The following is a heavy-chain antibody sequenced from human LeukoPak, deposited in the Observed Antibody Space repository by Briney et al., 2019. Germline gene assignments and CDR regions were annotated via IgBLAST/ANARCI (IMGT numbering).Heavy chain of an antibody. CDR2: INPSGGST. D-gene: IGHD3-22*01. Sequence: GASVKVSCKASGYTFTSYYMHWVRQAPGQGLEWMGIINPSGGSTTYAQKFQGRVTMTRDMSTSTVYMDLSSLRSEDTAIYYCARETVFDDSSGLGSDSWGQGTLVTVSS. J-gene: IGHJ4*02. CDR1: GYTFTSYY. CDR3: ARETVFDDSSGLGSDS. V-gene: IGHV1-46*01.